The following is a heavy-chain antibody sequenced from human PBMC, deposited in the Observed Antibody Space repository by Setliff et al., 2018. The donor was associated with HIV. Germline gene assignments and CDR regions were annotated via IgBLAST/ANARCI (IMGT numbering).Heavy chain of an antibody. CDR2: VFYSGST. Sequence: SETLSLTCTVSGASISRDGYYWGWIRQPPGKGLQWIGCVFYSGSTYYDPSLESRVTISVASSKTQFSLKLRSVTAADTAVYYCARLWYHHDSGSYPDYWGQGALVTVSS. D-gene: IGHD3-10*01. J-gene: IGHJ4*02. CDR3: ARLWYHHDSGSYPDY. V-gene: IGHV4-39*01. CDR1: GASISRDGYY.